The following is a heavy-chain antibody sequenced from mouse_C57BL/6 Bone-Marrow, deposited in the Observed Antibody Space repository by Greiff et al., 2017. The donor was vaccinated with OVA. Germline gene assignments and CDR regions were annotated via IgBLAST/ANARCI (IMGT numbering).Heavy chain of an antibody. D-gene: IGHD4-1*01. J-gene: IGHJ3*01. CDR1: GYSFTGYY. CDR3: ARGGTSPFAY. V-gene: IGHV1-42*01. CDR2: INPSTGGT. Sequence: EVQLVESGPELVKPGASVKISCKASGYSFTGYYMNWVKQSPEKSLEWIGEINPSTGGTTYNQKFKAKATLTVDKSSSTAYMQLKSLTSEDSAGYYCARGGTSPFAYWGQGTLVTVSA.